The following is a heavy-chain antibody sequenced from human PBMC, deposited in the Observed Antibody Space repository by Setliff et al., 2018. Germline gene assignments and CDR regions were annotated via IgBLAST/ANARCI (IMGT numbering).Heavy chain of an antibody. V-gene: IGHV4-38-2*02. CDR2: IGHTGSI. Sequence: SETLSLTCTVSGYSISSGYIWGWIRQPPGKGLEWVGNIGHTGSINYNPSLKSRLTISRDTSKNQVSLKLNSVTATDTAVYYCARVYAYSYGFYSWGQGTQVTVSS. CDR3: ARVYAYSYGFYS. CDR1: GYSISSGYI. D-gene: IGHD5-18*01. J-gene: IGHJ4*02.